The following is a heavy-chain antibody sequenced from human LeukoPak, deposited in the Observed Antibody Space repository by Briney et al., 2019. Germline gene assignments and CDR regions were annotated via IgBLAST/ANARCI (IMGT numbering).Heavy chain of an antibody. D-gene: IGHD5-18*01. J-gene: IGHJ4*01. CDR3: VRGRASGYSYAYRVY. V-gene: IGHV3-74*01. CDR1: GFTFSSYW. CDR2: INGDGSDT. Sequence: GGSLRLSCKASGFTFSSYWMHWVRQIPGKGLAWVSRINGDGSDTNSADSVKGRFTISRDNAKNTLYLQMNSLRAEDTAVYYCVRGRASGYSYAYRVYCGPGTLVTVSS.